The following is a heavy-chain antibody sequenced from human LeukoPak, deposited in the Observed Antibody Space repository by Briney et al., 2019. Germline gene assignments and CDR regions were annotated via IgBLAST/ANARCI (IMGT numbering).Heavy chain of an antibody. V-gene: IGHV4-39*07. CDR1: GFTFSSYG. CDR3: ARVEDSSAPLRRVDP. J-gene: IGHJ5*02. Sequence: PGGSLRLSCAASGFTFSSYGMHWVRQPPGKGLEWIGSIYYSGSTYYNPSLKSRVTISVDTSKNQFSLKLSSVTAADTAVYYCARVEDSSAPLRRVDPWGQGTLVTVSS. CDR2: IYYSGST. D-gene: IGHD6-19*01.